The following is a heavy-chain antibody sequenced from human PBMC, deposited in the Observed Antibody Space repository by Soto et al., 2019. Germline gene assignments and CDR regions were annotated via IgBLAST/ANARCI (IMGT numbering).Heavy chain of an antibody. Sequence: QVQLVQSGAEVKKPGSLVKVSCKASGDTFSSYTVSWVRQAPGQGLEWMGRIIPILGIANYAQKFQGRVAITADKSTSTAYMELSSLTFKDTAVYYCARDDNWGQGTLVTVSS. CDR2: IIPILGIA. V-gene: IGHV1-69*08. J-gene: IGHJ4*02. CDR1: GDTFSSYT. CDR3: ARDDN.